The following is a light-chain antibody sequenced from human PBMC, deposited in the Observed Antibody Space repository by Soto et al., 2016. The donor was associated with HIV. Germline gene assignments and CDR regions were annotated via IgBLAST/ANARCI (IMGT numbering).Light chain of an antibody. CDR2: KAS. CDR3: QHYNSYPLT. J-gene: IGKJ4*01. V-gene: IGKV1-5*03. CDR1: QSISTW. Sequence: DIQMTQSPSTLSASVGDRVTTTCRASQSISTWLVWYQQKPGKAPKFLIYKASNLESGVPSRFSGSGSGTEFTLTISGLQPDDFATYYCQHYNSYPLTFGGGTKLEIK.